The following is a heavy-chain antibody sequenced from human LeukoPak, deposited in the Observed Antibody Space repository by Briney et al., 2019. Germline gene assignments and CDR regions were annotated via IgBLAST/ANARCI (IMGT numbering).Heavy chain of an antibody. CDR3: AKGSVVADIYFDS. J-gene: IGHJ4*02. CDR1: GFSFNTYA. D-gene: IGHD2-15*01. CDR2: ITGSGDDT. Sequence: GGSLRLSCAASGFSFNTYAMNWVRQAPGKGLEWISTITGSGDDTYYADSARGRFTISRDNSNNTLYLQMNTLRVEDTAVYYCAKGSVVADIYFDSWGQGTLATVSS. V-gene: IGHV3-23*01.